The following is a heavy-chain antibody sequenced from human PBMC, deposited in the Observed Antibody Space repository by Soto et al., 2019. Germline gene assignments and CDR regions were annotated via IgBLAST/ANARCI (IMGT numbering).Heavy chain of an antibody. CDR1: GYTFTSYG. Sequence: WASVKVSCKASGYTFTSYGISWVRQAPGQGLEWMGWISAYNGNTNYAQKFQGRVTMTTDTSTSTAYMELRSLRSDDTAVYYCARDIFWGGFGDSNWPAPWAQGTLVTVSS. CDR2: ISAYNGNT. CDR3: ARDIFWGGFGDSNWPAP. V-gene: IGHV1-18*01. D-gene: IGHD3-16*01. J-gene: IGHJ5*02.